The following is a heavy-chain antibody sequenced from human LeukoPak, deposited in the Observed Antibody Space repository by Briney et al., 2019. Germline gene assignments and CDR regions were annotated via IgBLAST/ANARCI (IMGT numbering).Heavy chain of an antibody. CDR2: INYSRTT. J-gene: IGHJ1*01. CDR1: GGSISSPSYY. Sequence: SETLSLTCTVSGGSISSPSYYWGWIRHPPGKGLEGLGSINYSRTTYYTPSLQTRVSISVDTSKNQFSLKLFSVTAADTAVYYCAPLVREVGDDYVWGTYRYYVGYWGQGRLVTVSS. CDR3: APLVREVGDDYVWGTYRYYVGY. D-gene: IGHD3-16*02. V-gene: IGHV4-39*01.